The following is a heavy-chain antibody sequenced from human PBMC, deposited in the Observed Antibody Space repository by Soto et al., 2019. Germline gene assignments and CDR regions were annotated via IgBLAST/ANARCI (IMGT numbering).Heavy chain of an antibody. J-gene: IGHJ5*02. CDR3: ARWWMYARRFDP. Sequence: SVTLSLGCSRCGGAIGSSSCYWGWIRQPPGRGLEWIGSFYSRGSTYYKPSLKSRVTISVDTSKNQFSLKLSSVTAADTAVYYCARWWMYARRFDPWGQGTLVTVS. V-gene: IGHV4-39*07. CDR1: GGAIGSSSCY. CDR2: FYSRGST. D-gene: IGHD2-8*01.